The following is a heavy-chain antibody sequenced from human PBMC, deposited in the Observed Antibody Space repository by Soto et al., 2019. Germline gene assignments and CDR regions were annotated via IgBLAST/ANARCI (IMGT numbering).Heavy chain of an antibody. CDR1: GYTFTGYY. V-gene: IGHV1-2*02. Sequence: QVQLVQSGAEVKKPGASVKVSCKASGYTFTGYYLNWVRQAPGQGLEWMGCINPNSGGTNYAQKFQGRVTMTRDTSITTAYMEMSRLRSDDTAVYYGARDRYYYSVGIPRYWFDPWGQGTLVTVSS. J-gene: IGHJ5*02. CDR3: ARDRYYYSVGIPRYWFDP. D-gene: IGHD3-10*01. CDR2: INPNSGGT.